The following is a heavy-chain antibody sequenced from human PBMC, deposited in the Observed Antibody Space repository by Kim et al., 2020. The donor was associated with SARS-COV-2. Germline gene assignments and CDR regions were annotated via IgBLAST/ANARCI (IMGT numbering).Heavy chain of an antibody. CDR3: ARLFNDCGGNWRDGNWFDP. Sequence: SETLSLTCTVSGGSISSYYWSWIRQPPGKGLEWIGYIYHSGSTNYNPSLKSRVTISVDTSKNQFSLKLSSVTAADTAVYYCARLFNDCGGNWRDGNWFDPWGQGTLVTVSS. V-gene: IGHV4-59*13. D-gene: IGHD2-21*01. CDR1: GGSISSYY. CDR2: IYHSGST. J-gene: IGHJ5*02.